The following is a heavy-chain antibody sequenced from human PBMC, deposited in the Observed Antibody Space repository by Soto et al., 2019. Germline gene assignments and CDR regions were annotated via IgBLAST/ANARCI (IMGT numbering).Heavy chain of an antibody. J-gene: IGHJ4*02. V-gene: IGHV1-18*04. CDR1: GFTFRSNG. Sequence: QVQMEQSGAEVKKPGASVKVSCKTSGFTFRSNGIVWVRQAPGQRLEWMGWISPDNGNTRYAQKVQGRVTLTTDVSTTTAYMELRGLRSDDTAVYYCARGKYFYDNSGGGIFDCWGQGTLVTVSS. CDR3: ARGKYFYDNSGGGIFDC. D-gene: IGHD3-22*01. CDR2: ISPDNGNT.